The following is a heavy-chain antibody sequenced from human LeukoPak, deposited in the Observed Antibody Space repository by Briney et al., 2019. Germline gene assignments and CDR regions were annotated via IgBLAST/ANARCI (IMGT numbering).Heavy chain of an antibody. CDR1: GFTFSSYW. D-gene: IGHD1-26*01. V-gene: IGHV3-48*04. Sequence: PGGSLRLSCAASGFTFSSYWMSWVRQAPGKGLEWVSYISSSSSTIYYADSVKGRFTISRDNAKNSLYLQMNSLRAEDTALYYCAKDIQNTMGEYGAVDYWGQGTLVTVSS. J-gene: IGHJ4*02. CDR3: AKDIQNTMGEYGAVDY. CDR2: ISSSSSTI.